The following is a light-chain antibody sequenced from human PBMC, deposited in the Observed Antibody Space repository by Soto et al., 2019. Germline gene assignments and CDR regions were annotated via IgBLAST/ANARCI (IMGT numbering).Light chain of an antibody. Sequence: DIVLTQAPDTLSLSPGESATLSCRASQSVSSSYLAWYQQKPGQAPRLLIYGASSRATGIPDSFSGSGSGTEFTLIISGLQPEDSATYYCKQYNTYPTCGQGTKVDIK. CDR1: QSVSSSY. CDR3: KQYNTYPT. J-gene: IGKJ1*01. CDR2: GAS. V-gene: IGKV3-20*01.